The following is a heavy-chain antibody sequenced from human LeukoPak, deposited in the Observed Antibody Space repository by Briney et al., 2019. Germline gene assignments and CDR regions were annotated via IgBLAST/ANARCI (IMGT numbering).Heavy chain of an antibody. D-gene: IGHD3/OR15-3a*01. CDR1: GFSFSSYA. Sequence: GGSLRLSCAASGFSFSSYAMTWVRQSPGKGLEWVSSIGGSDGSTHYADSVKGRFTISRDNSKNTLYLQMNSLRVEDTAVYYCAKVATWTKFDYWGQGTLVTVSS. J-gene: IGHJ4*02. CDR2: IGGSDGST. V-gene: IGHV3-23*01. CDR3: AKVATWTKFDY.